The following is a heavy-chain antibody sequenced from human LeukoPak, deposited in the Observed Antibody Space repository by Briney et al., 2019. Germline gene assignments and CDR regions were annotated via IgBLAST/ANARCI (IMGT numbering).Heavy chain of an antibody. D-gene: IGHD5-18*01. Sequence: QAGGSLRLSCAASGLTFSSCAMTWVRQAPGKGLEWLLHITTTGDTTYCADSVKGRFTISRDNSKNTLYLQMNSLRAEDTAVYYCARGFTYGFLKWGQGTPVTVSS. J-gene: IGHJ4*02. V-gene: IGHV3-23*01. CDR1: GLTFSSCA. CDR2: ITTTGDTT. CDR3: ARGFTYGFLK.